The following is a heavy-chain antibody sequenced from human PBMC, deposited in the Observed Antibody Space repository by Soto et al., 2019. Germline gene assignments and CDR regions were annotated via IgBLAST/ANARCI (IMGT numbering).Heavy chain of an antibody. J-gene: IGHJ4*02. CDR3: ARESEDLTSNFDY. Sequence: EVQLLESGGGLVQPGGSLILSCAASGFTFSSYAMSWVRQAPGKGLEWVSAISGSGGSTYYADSVKGRFTISRDNSKNALYLQMNSLRAEDTAVYYCARESEDLTSNFDYWGQGTLVTVSS. V-gene: IGHV3-23*01. CDR2: ISGSGGST. CDR1: GFTFSSYA.